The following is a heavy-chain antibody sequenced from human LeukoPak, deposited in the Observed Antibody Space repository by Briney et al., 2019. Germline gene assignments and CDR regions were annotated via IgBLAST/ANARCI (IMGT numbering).Heavy chain of an antibody. CDR1: GGSISSGDYY. D-gene: IGHD3-22*01. V-gene: IGHV4-30-4*08. CDR3: ARETHGSSGSYYYYYYMDV. J-gene: IGHJ6*03. Sequence: SETLSLTCTVSGGSISSGDYYWSWIRQPPGKGLEWIGYIYYSGSTYYNPSLKSRVTISVDTSKNQFSLKLSSVTAADTAVYYCARETHGSSGSYYYYYYMDVWGKGTTVTVSS. CDR2: IYYSGST.